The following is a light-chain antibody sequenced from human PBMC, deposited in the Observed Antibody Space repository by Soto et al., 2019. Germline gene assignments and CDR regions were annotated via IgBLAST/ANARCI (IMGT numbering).Light chain of an antibody. CDR3: QQYDDWPLT. CDR1: QSLTTN. V-gene: IGKV3-15*01. CDR2: DAY. Sequence: EVVLTQYPATLSVSPGAGSTLSCRASQSLTTNLAWYQQKPGQDPRLLIHDAYTRATGIPARFSGSGYGTEFNLTISSLKSEDFAVYYCQQYDDWPLTVGQGTRLEIK. J-gene: IGKJ5*01.